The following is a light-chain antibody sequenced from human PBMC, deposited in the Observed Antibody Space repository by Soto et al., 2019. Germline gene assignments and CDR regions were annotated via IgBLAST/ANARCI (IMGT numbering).Light chain of an antibody. J-gene: IGLJ1*01. CDR3: SSYAGNNNRV. CDR1: SSDVGGYNY. CDR2: EVS. V-gene: IGLV2-8*01. Sequence: QSVLTQPPSASGSPGQSVTISCTGTSSDVGGYNYVSWYQQHPGKAPKLMIYEVSKRPSGVPDRFSGSKSGNTASLTVSGLQAEDEADYYCSSYAGNNNRVFGTGTKVTVL.